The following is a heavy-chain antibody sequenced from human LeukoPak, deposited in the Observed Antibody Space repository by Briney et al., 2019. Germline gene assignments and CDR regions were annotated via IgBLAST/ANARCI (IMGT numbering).Heavy chain of an antibody. Sequence: PGGSLRLSCAASGFTFDDYGMSWVRQAPGKGLEWVSSISSSSSYIYYADSVKGRFTISRDNAKNSLYLQMNSLRAEDTAVYYCARDLYYDSKHFQHWGQGTLVTVSS. V-gene: IGHV3-21*01. CDR1: GFTFDDYG. D-gene: IGHD3-22*01. J-gene: IGHJ1*01. CDR3: ARDLYYDSKHFQH. CDR2: ISSSSSYI.